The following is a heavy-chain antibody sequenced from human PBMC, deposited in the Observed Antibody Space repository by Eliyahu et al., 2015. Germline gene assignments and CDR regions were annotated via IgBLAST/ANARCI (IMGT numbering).Heavy chain of an antibody. CDR1: GYSFTNFY. CDR2: IDPSGGRI. V-gene: IGHV1-46*01. J-gene: IGHJ5*02. Sequence: QVQLVQSGAEVKKPGASVKVSCKASGYSFTNFYMHWVRQAPGQGLEWGGTIDPSGGRIEYAQKFQGRVIMTSDTXTSSVYMELSSLRSEDTAVYYCAREIRDGSNWFDPWGQGTLVTVSS. D-gene: IGHD5-24*01. CDR3: AREIRDGSNWFDP.